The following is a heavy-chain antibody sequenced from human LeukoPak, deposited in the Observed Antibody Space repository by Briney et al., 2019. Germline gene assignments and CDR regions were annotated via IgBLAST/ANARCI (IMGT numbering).Heavy chain of an antibody. CDR1: GFTFSSYS. CDR3: ANTEYQRLGTDY. Sequence: GGSLRLSCAASGFTFSSYSMNWVRQAPGKGLEWVSSISSSSSTIYYADSVKGRFTISRDNAKKSLYLQMNSLRTEDTAVYYCANTEYQRLGTDYWGQGTLVTVSS. J-gene: IGHJ4*02. V-gene: IGHV3-48*04. D-gene: IGHD2-2*01. CDR2: ISSSSSTI.